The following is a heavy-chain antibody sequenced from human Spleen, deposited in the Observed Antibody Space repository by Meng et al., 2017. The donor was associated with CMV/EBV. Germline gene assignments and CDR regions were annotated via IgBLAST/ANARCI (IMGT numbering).Heavy chain of an antibody. D-gene: IGHD2-2*01. CDR2: ISAYNGNT. V-gene: IGHV1-18*01. CDR3: ARDRCTSTSCYGRFDY. CDR1: GYTFTSYG. J-gene: IGHJ4*02. Sequence: ASVKVSCKASGYTFTSYGISWVRQAPGQGLEWMGWISAYNGNTNYAQKLQGRVTMTTDTSTSTAYMELSSLRFEDTAVYYCARDRCTSTSCYGRFDYWGQGTLVTVSS.